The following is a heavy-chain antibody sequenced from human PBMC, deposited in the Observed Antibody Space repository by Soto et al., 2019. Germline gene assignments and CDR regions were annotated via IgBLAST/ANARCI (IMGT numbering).Heavy chain of an antibody. J-gene: IGHJ4*02. CDR1: GGTFSSYT. D-gene: IGHD4-17*01. CDR3: AGAECDYEFDY. Sequence: QVQLVQSGAEVKKPGSSVKVSCKASGGTFSSYTISWVRQAPGQGLEWMGRINPILDIANNAQKFQGSITVTADKSTSTAYMELSSLRAEDTAMYYCAGAECDYEFDYWGQGTLVTVSS. CDR2: INPILDIA. V-gene: IGHV1-69*02.